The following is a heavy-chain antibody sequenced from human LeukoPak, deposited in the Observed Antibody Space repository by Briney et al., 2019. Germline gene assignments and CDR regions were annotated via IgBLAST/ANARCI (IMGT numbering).Heavy chain of an antibody. D-gene: IGHD5-18*01. J-gene: IGHJ4*02. CDR1: GGSFSGYY. CDR2: INHSGST. CDR3: ARRFSYGYTDF. V-gene: IGHV4-34*01. Sequence: PSETLSLTCAVYGGSFSGYYWSWIRQPPGKGLEWIGEINHSGSTNYNPSLKSRVTISLDTSKNQFSLQLTSVTAADTAVYYCARRFSYGYTDFWGQGTLVTVSS.